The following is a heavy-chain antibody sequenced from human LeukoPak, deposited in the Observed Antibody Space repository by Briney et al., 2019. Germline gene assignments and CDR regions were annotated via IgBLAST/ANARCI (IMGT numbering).Heavy chain of an antibody. V-gene: IGHV3-7*03. Sequence: GGSLRLSCAASGFTFSSYWMSWVRQAPGTGLKWVANIKQDGSEKYYVDSVKGRFTISRDNAKNSLYLQMNSLRAEDTALYHCARVLRLERPYYYYYMDVWGKGTTVTISS. CDR3: ARVLRLERPYYYYYMDV. D-gene: IGHD1-1*01. CDR1: GFTFSSYW. CDR2: IKQDGSEK. J-gene: IGHJ6*03.